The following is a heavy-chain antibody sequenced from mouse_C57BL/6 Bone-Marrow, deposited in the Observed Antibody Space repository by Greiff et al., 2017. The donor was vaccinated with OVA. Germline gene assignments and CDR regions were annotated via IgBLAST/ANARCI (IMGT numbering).Heavy chain of an antibody. CDR2: IYPGSGNT. Sequence: QVQLQQSGAELVRPGASVKLSCKASGYTFTDYYINWVKQRPGQGIEWIARIYPGSGNTYYNEKFKGKATLTAEKSSSTAYMQLSSLTSEDSAVYFCARNYYDYPAWFAYWGQGTLVTVSA. V-gene: IGHV1-76*01. D-gene: IGHD2-4*01. CDR3: ARNYYDYPAWFAY. J-gene: IGHJ3*01. CDR1: GYTFTDYY.